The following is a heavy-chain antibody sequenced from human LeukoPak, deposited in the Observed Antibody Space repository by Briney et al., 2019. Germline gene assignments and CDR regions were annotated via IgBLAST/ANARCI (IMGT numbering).Heavy chain of an antibody. V-gene: IGHV4-30-4*01. J-gene: IGHJ4*02. CDR2: IYYSGST. Sequence: PSETLSLTCTVSGGSISSGDYYWSWIRQPPGTGLEWIGYIYYSGSTYYNPSLKSRVTISVDTSKNQFSLKLSSVTAADTAVYYCASYKGREPTYTYWGQGTLVTVSS. D-gene: IGHD1-14*01. CDR1: GGSISSGDYY. CDR3: ASYKGREPTYTY.